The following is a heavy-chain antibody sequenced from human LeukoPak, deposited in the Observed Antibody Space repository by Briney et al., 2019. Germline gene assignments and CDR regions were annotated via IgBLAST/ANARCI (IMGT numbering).Heavy chain of an antibody. J-gene: IGHJ5*02. D-gene: IGHD3-22*01. Sequence: SETLSLTCTVSGGSISSGDYYWSWIRQPPGKGLEWIGYTYYSWSTYYNPSLKNRVSISVDTSKNQFSLNLSSVTAADTAVYYCARPYYYDSRIDPWGQGTLVTVSS. CDR3: ARPYYYDSRIDP. CDR2: TYYSWST. V-gene: IGHV4-30-4*01. CDR1: GGSISSGDYY.